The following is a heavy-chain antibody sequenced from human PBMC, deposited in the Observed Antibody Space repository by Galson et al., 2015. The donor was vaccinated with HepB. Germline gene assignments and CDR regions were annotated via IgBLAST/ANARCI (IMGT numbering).Heavy chain of an antibody. V-gene: IGHV1-46*02. Sequence: NSYYMHWVRQAPGQGLEWMGIINPSGGSTSYAQKLQGRVTMTRDTSTSTVYMELSSLRSEDTAVYYCALGSSWVGFDYWGQGTLVTVSS. J-gene: IGHJ4*02. CDR2: INPSGGST. D-gene: IGHD6-13*01. CDR1: NSYY. CDR3: ALGSSWVGFDY.